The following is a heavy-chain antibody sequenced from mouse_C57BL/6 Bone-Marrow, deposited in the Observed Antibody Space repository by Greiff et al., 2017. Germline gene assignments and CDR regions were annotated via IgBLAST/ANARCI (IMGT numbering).Heavy chain of an antibody. CDR2: INPGSGGT. V-gene: IGHV1-54*01. D-gene: IGHD1-1*01. CDR3: ARSDGSSYVWYFDV. J-gene: IGHJ1*03. Sequence: VQLQQSGAELVRPGTSVKVSCKASGYAFTNYLIEWVKQRPGQGLEWIGVINPGSGGTNYNEKFKGKATLTADKSSSTAYMQLSSLTSEDSAVYFCARSDGSSYVWYFDVWGTGTTVTVSS. CDR1: GYAFTNYL.